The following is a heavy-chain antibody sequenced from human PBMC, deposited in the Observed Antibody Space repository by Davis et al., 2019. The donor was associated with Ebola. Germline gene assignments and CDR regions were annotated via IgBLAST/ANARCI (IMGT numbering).Heavy chain of an antibody. D-gene: IGHD6-19*01. CDR2: IKQDGSEK. Sequence: GGSLRLSCAASGFTFSSYGMHWVRQAPGKGLEWVANIKQDGSEKYYVDSVKGRFTISRDNAKNSLYLQMNSLRAEDTAVYYCARAAVAGTVLDYWGQGTLVTVSS. CDR3: ARAAVAGTVLDY. CDR1: GFTFSSYG. V-gene: IGHV3-7*01. J-gene: IGHJ4*02.